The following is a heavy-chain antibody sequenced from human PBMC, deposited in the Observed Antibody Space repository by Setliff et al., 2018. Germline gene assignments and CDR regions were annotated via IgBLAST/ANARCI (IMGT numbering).Heavy chain of an antibody. CDR2: ISHSGST. CDR3: RLAHCSTTSREEALDY. CDR1: GGSISRSSYY. D-gene: IGHD2-2*01. J-gene: IGHJ4*02. Sequence: SETLSLTCSVSGGSISRSSYYWGWIRQPPGKGLEWIGEISHSGSTNYNPSLKSRVTMSVDTSKNQFSLNLNSVTAADTAVYYFRLAHCSTTSREEALDYWSQGTLVTVSS. V-gene: IGHV4-39*07.